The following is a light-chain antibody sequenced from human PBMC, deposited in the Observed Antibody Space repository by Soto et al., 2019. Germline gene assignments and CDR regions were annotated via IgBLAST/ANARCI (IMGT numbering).Light chain of an antibody. V-gene: IGKV3-15*01. CDR2: RTS. J-gene: IGKJ4*01. Sequence: EIVLTQPPATLSVSPGERATLSCRACQSISSNLAWYQQKPGQAPRLLMFRTSSRATGFPARFSGSGSGTEFNLTISSLQSEDFGVYYCQQYNNWPRATFGGGTKVDIK. CDR3: QQYNNWPRAT. CDR1: QSISSN.